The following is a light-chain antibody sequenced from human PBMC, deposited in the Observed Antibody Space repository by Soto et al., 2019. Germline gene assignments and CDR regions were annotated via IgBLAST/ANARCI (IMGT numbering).Light chain of an antibody. Sequence: PGAKATLSCRASQSVSGSLGCYQQKPGQAPRLIIYDASVRATGIPARFSGSGSGTDFTLTISSLEPEDFAVYYCQQYGSSGTFGQGTKVDIK. J-gene: IGKJ1*01. CDR1: QSVSGS. CDR3: QQYGSSGT. V-gene: IGKV3-20*01. CDR2: DAS.